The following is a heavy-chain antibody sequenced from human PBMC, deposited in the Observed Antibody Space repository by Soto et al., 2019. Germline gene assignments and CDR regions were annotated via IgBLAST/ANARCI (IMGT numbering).Heavy chain of an antibody. CDR2: ISDSGDRT. D-gene: IGHD3-16*02. CDR3: AKDRGIIVKAGDAFDV. V-gene: IGHV3-23*01. Sequence: GGSLRLSCASSGFTLSMSAVNWVRQAPGKGLEWVSYISDSGDRTYNADSVKGRFTISRDRSKNTVSLQMDRLRAEDTAVYYCAKDRGIIVKAGDAFDVWGQGTKVTVSS. CDR1: GFTLSMSA. J-gene: IGHJ3*01.